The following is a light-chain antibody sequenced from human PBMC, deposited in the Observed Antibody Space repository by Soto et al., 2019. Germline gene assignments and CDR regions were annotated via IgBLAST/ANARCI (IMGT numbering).Light chain of an antibody. CDR1: QGIAGS. CDR2: AES. Sequence: DIQLTQSPSFLSASVGDRVTITCRASQGIAGSLAWYQPKPGKPPKLLIYAESTLQSGVPSRFSGSGSGTRGTLTISSLQPEDFATYYCQQVKSYPRTFGGGTKVDI. J-gene: IGKJ4*01. CDR3: QQVKSYPRT. V-gene: IGKV1-9*01.